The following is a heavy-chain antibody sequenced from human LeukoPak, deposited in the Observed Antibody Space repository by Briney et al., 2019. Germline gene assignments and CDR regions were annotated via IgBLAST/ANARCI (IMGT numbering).Heavy chain of an antibody. CDR1: GYTFSSYD. V-gene: IGHV1-2*02. Sequence: ASVKVSCKASGYTFSSYDINWVRQATGQGLEWMGWINPNSGGTNYAQKFQGRVTMTRDTSISTAYMELSRLRSDDTAVYYCARSLLPGYYYGSGSRFYYMDVWGKGTTVTISS. CDR3: ARSLLPGYYYGSGSRFYYMDV. CDR2: INPNSGGT. D-gene: IGHD3-10*01. J-gene: IGHJ6*03.